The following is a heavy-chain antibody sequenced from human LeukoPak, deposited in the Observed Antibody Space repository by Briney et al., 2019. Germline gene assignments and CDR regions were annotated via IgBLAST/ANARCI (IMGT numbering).Heavy chain of an antibody. D-gene: IGHD4-17*01. V-gene: IGHV1-24*01. CDR1: GYTLTELS. CDR2: FDPEDGET. J-gene: IGHJ5*02. CDR3: ATVHGDDRWFDP. Sequence: ASVKVSCKVSGYTLTELSMHWVRQAPGKGLEWMGGFDPEDGETIYAQKFQGRVTMTEDTSTDTAYMELSSLRSEDTAVYYCATVHGDDRWFDPWGRGTLVTVSS.